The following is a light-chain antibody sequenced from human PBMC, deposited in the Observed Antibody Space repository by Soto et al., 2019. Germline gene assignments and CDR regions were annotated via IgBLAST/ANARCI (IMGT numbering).Light chain of an antibody. CDR1: QDISNY. J-gene: IGKJ3*01. CDR3: QQLRT. CDR2: DAS. Sequence: DIQMTQSPSSLSASVGDRVTITCQASQDISNYLNWYQQKPGKAPKLLIYDASNLETGVPSRFSGSGSGTDFTFTISSLQPEDIATYYCQQLRTFGPGTKVDIK. V-gene: IGKV1-33*01.